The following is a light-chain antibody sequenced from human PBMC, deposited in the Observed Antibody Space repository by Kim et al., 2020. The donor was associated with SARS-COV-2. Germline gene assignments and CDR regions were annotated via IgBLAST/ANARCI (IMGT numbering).Light chain of an antibody. V-gene: IGKV1-8*01. J-gene: IGKJ4*01. CDR3: QQHYIYPLT. CDR2: DAF. CDR1: QDISNS. Sequence: ASAGDRATITCRASQDISNSLAWYQQKPGKAPELLIYDAFTLQSGVSPRFSGSRSEIDFTLTISSLQSEDFATYYCQQHYIYPLTFGGGTKVDIK.